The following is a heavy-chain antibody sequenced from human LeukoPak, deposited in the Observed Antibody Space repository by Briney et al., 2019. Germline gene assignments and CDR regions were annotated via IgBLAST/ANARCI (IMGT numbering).Heavy chain of an antibody. CDR1: GYTFXSYY. Sequence: SXKVSCKASGYTFXSYYIHWVRQAPGQGLEWMAMINPSGGITKYAQKFQGRVTMTRDTSTSTVYMELSSLRSEDTAVYYCARDANGYNPFDYWGQGTLVTVS. CDR3: ARDANGYNPFDY. D-gene: IGHD5-24*01. V-gene: IGHV1-46*01. J-gene: IGHJ4*02. CDR2: INPSGGIT.